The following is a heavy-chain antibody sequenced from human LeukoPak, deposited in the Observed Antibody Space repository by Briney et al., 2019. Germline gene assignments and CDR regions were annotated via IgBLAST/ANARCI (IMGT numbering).Heavy chain of an antibody. V-gene: IGHV3-23*01. CDR3: AKDKEGAVGATEFDY. Sequence: GGSLRLSCAAFGFTFSSYAMSWVRQAPGKGLEWVSAISGSGGSTYYADSVKGRFTISRDNSKNTLYLQMNSLRAEDTAVYYCAKDKEGAVGATEFDYWGQGTLVTVSS. CDR1: GFTFSSYA. CDR2: ISGSGGST. D-gene: IGHD1-26*01. J-gene: IGHJ4*02.